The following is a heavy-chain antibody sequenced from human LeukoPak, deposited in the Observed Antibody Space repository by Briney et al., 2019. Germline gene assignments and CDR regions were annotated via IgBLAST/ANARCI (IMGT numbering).Heavy chain of an antibody. V-gene: IGHV3-49*03. Sequence: GGSLRLFCTASGFTFGEYAMSWFRQAPGKGLEGVGFIRSKSYDGTIEYAASVKVRFPISRHDSTSIAYLQMNSLKTEDTAVYYCTMGGGSYRFDYWGQGALVTVSS. CDR1: GFTFGEYA. D-gene: IGHD1-26*01. J-gene: IGHJ4*02. CDR3: TMGGGSYRFDY. CDR2: IRSKSYDGTI.